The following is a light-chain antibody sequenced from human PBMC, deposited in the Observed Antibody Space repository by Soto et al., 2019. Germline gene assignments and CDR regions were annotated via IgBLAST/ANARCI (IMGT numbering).Light chain of an antibody. V-gene: IGKV1-39*01. CDR3: QQSYSTPRT. J-gene: IGKJ2*01. Sequence: DIQMTQSPSSLSASVGDRVTITCRASQSISTLLNWYQQKPGKAPKVLIYAASSLYSGVPSRFSGGGSGTDFTLTISILQPEDFATEYCQQSYSTPRTFGQGTKLEIK. CDR2: AAS. CDR1: QSISTL.